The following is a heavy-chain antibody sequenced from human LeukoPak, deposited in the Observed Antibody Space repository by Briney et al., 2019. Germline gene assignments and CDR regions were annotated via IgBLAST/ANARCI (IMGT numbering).Heavy chain of an antibody. CDR2: IIPIFGTA. D-gene: IGHD3-10*01. CDR3: ARGHRFSGSRSYFDY. V-gene: IGHV1-69*06. CDR1: GGTFSSYA. J-gene: IGHJ4*02. Sequence: EASVTVSCKASGGTFSSYAIGWVRQAPGQGLEWMGRIIPIFGTANYAQKFQGRVTITADKSTSTAYMELSSLRSEDTAVYYCARGHRFSGSRSYFDYWGQGTLVTVSS.